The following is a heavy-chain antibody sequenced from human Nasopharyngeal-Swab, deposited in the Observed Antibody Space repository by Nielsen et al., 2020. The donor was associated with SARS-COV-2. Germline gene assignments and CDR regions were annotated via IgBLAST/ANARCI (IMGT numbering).Heavy chain of an antibody. Sequence: WIRQPPGKGLEWIGYAYYSGSTNYNPSLKSRVTISVDTSKNQFSLKLGSVTAADTAVYYCARGHLPDDFWSGYYIYKTYYYYGMDVWGQGTTVTVSS. CDR2: AYYSGST. CDR3: ARGHLPDDFWSGYYIYKTYYYYGMDV. J-gene: IGHJ6*02. V-gene: IGHV4-59*12. D-gene: IGHD3-3*01.